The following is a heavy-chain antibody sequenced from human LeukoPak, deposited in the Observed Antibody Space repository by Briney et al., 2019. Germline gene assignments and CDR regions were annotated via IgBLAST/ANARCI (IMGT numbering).Heavy chain of an antibody. CDR3: ASEYCSSTSCYSN. V-gene: IGHV1-2*02. J-gene: IGHJ4*02. CDR1: GYTFTGYY. D-gene: IGHD2-2*01. Sequence: GASVKVSCKASGYTFTGYYMHWVRQAPGQGLEWMGWINPNSGGTNYAQKFQGRVTITRNTSISTAYMELSSLRSEDTAVYYCASEYCSSTSCYSNWGQGTLVTVSS. CDR2: INPNSGGT.